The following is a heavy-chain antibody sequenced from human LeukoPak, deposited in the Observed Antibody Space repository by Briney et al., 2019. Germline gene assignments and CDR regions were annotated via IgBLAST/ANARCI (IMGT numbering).Heavy chain of an antibody. V-gene: IGHV4-4*09. Sequence: SETLSLTCTVSGGFIRRHYWSWIRQPPGQGLEWIGYIYSSGSTNYNSASYNPSFQSRVTISEDTSKNQFSLRLNSVTTTDTAMYYCARQAPYNENHFFDYWGQGILVTVSS. CDR3: ARQAPYNENHFFDY. J-gene: IGHJ4*02. CDR2: IYSSGST. D-gene: IGHD1-14*01. CDR1: GGFIRRHY.